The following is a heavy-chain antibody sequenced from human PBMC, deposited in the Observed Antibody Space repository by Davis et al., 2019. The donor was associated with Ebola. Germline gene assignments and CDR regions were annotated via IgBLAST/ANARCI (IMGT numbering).Heavy chain of an antibody. CDR3: ARGAFLGYCDSPTCHTFDS. CDR2: VSHSGGS. D-gene: IGHD2-2*01. J-gene: IGHJ4*02. CDR1: GGSFTGYY. Sequence: SETLSLTCAVYGGSFTGYYWSWIRQAPGKGLEWIGEVSHSGGSKYNPSLKSRVNISEDMSKNEFSLSLAFVTAADTAVYYCARGAFLGYCDSPTCHTFDSWGQGILVTVSS. V-gene: IGHV4-34*01.